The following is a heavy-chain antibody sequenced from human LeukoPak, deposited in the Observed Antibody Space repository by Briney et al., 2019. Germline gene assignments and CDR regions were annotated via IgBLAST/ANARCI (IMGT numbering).Heavy chain of an antibody. CDR1: GFTFDDYG. J-gene: IGHJ4*02. D-gene: IGHD5-24*01. V-gene: IGHV3-21*01. CDR2: ISSSSSYI. Sequence: GGSLRLSCAASGFTFDDYGLSWVRQAPGKGLEWVSSISSSSSYIYYADSVKGRFTISRDNAKNSLYLQMNSLRAEDTAVYYCARDSGDGYVDWGQGTLVTVSS. CDR3: ARDSGDGYVD.